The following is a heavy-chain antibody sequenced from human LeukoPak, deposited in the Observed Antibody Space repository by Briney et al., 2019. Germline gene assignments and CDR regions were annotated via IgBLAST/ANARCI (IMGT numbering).Heavy chain of an antibody. CDR3: ARDVSGPNYWWLDP. J-gene: IGHJ5*02. D-gene: IGHD2-8*02. Sequence: ASVKVSCKASGFTFSSHYMHWVRQAPGQGLEWMGLINPSGDGTIYEQKFQGRVTVTRDTSTSTVYMDLSSLTSEDTADYYCARDVSGPNYWWLDPWGQGTLVTVSS. V-gene: IGHV1-46*01. CDR1: GFTFSSHY. CDR2: INPSGDGT.